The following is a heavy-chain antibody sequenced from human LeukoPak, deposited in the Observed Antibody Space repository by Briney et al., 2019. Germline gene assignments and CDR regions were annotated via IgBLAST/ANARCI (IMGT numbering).Heavy chain of an antibody. CDR1: GFTFRTHS. CDR2: ISASSTYI. D-gene: IGHD3/OR15-3a*01. Sequence: GGSLRLSCAASGFTFRTHSMNWVRQTPGKGLEWVSSISASSTYIVYADSVKGRFTISRDDARNSLYLQMNSLRAEDTAVYYCAVFETRGTGDFDYWGQGTLVTVSS. CDR3: AVFETRGTGDFDY. J-gene: IGHJ4*02. V-gene: IGHV3-21*01.